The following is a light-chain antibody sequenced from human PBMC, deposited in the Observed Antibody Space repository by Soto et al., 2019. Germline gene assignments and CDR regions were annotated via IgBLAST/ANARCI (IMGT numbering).Light chain of an antibody. Sequence: QSALTQPASVSGSPGQSITISCTGTSSDVGNSNRVSWYQHHPGTDPKVMIYEGIKRPSGVSIRFSGSKSGNTASLTISGLQVEDEADYICGSFTTNRIWVFGGGTKLTVL. J-gene: IGLJ3*02. CDR1: SSDVGNSNR. CDR3: GSFTTNRIWV. V-gene: IGLV2-14*02. CDR2: EGI.